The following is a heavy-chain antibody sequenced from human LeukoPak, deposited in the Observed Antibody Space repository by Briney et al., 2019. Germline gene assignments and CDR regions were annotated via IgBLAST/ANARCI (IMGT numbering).Heavy chain of an antibody. V-gene: IGHV3-30*02. CDR1: GFTFSSYG. CDR2: IRYDGSNK. J-gene: IGHJ4*02. Sequence: GGSLRLSCAASGFTFSSYGMHWVRQAPGKGLEWVAFIRYDGSNKYYADSVKGRFTISRDNSKNTLYLQMNSLRAEDTAVYYCAREWGSYSRGGDYWGQGTLVTVSS. D-gene: IGHD1-26*01. CDR3: AREWGSYSRGGDY.